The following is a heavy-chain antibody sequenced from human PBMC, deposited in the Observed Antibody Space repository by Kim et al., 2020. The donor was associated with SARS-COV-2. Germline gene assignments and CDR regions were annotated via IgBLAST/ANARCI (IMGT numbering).Heavy chain of an antibody. J-gene: IGHJ4*02. D-gene: IGHD2-2*01. CDR3: ARFSTRRGKIVVVPAAFFHY. V-gene: IGHV3-7*03. CDR2: IKQDGSEK. Sequence: GGSLRLSCAASGFTFSSYWMSWVRQAPGKGLEWVANIKQDGSEKYSVDSVKGRFTISRDNAKNSLYLQMNSLRVEDTAVYYCARFSTRRGKIVVVPAAFFHYWGQGTLVTVSS. CDR1: GFTFSSYW.